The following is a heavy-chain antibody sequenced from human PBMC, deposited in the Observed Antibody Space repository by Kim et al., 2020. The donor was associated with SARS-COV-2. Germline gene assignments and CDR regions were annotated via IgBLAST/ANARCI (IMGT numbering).Heavy chain of an antibody. V-gene: IGHV4-34*01. J-gene: IGHJ4*02. CDR2: INHSGST. D-gene: IGHD3-3*01. CDR1: GGSFSGYY. Sequence: SETLSLTCAVYGGSFSGYYWSWIRQPPGKGLEWIGEINHSGSTNYNPHLKSRVTISVDTSKNQFSLKLSPVTAADTAVYYCARGYDFWSGYDFDYWGQGTLVTVSS. CDR3: ARGYDFWSGYDFDY.